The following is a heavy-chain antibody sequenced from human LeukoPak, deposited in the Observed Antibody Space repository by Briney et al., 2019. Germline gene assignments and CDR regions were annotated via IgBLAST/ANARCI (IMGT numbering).Heavy chain of an antibody. CDR3: ARGPGGVLDY. J-gene: IGHJ4*02. Sequence: ASVKVSCKASGGTFSSYAISWVRQATGQGLEWVGWMNPNSGNKGYAQKFQGRVTLTRNTSISTAYMELSSLRSEDTAVYYCARGPGGVLDYWGQGTPVTVSS. D-gene: IGHD1-1*01. CDR1: GGTFSSYA. CDR2: MNPNSGNK. V-gene: IGHV1-8*02.